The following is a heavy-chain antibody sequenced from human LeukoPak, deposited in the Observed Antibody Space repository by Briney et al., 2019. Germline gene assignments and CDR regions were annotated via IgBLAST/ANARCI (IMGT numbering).Heavy chain of an antibody. J-gene: IGHJ6*02. D-gene: IGHD2-2*01. CDR1: GGSISSYY. CDR3: ARDHCSSTSCYGAYYYYGMDV. Sequence: PSETLSLTCTVSGGSISSYYWSWIRQPPGKGLEWIGYIYYSGSTYYNPSLKSRVTISVDTSKNQFSLKLSSVTAADTAVYYCARDHCSSTSCYGAYYYYGMDVWGQGTTVTVSS. V-gene: IGHV4-59*06. CDR2: IYYSGST.